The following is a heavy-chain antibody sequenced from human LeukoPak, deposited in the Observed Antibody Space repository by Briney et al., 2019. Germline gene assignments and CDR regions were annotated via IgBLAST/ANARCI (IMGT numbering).Heavy chain of an antibody. CDR3: AREGSSSRGYYYDSSGYLDS. V-gene: IGHV4-4*07. CDR2: IYTSGST. CDR1: GGSISSYY. Sequence: PSETLSLTCTVSGGSISSYYWSWIRQPAGKGLEWIGRIYTSGSTNYNPSLKSRVTMSVDTSKTQFSLKLSSVTAADTAVYYCAREGSSSRGYYYDSSGYLDSWGQGTLVTVSS. J-gene: IGHJ4*02. D-gene: IGHD3-22*01.